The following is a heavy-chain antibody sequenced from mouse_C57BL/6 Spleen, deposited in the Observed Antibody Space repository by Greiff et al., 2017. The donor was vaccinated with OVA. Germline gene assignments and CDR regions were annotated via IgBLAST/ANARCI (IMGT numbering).Heavy chain of an antibody. CDR3: ANYDTYYYAMDF. V-gene: IGHV1-81*01. D-gene: IGHD2-4*01. CDR2: IYPRSGNT. J-gene: IGHJ4*01. CDR1: GYTFTSYG. Sequence: VQLQQSGAELARPGASVKLSCKASGYTFTSYGISWVKQRTGQGLEWIGEIYPRSGNTYYNEKFKGKATLTADKSSSTAYMELRSLTSEDSAVYFCANYDTYYYAMDFWGQGTSVTVSS.